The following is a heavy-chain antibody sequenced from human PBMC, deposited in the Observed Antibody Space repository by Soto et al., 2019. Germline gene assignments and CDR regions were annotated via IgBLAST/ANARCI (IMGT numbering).Heavy chain of an antibody. CDR3: ARQFEYDISGYYYAY. CDR1: GGTFSKYS. V-gene: IGHV1-69*13. J-gene: IGHJ4*02. CDR2: IIPMFGTP. D-gene: IGHD3-22*01. Sequence: SVKVSCKASGGTFSKYSISWVRQAPGQGLEWMGGIIPMFGTPNYARKFEGRVTITADESTSTTYMELSSLRSEDTAVYYCARQFEYDISGYYYAYWGQGTLVTVSS.